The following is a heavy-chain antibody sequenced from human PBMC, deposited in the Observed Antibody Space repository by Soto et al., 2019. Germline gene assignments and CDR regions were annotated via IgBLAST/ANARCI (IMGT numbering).Heavy chain of an antibody. D-gene: IGHD5-18*01. CDR3: AKEPTIQLWLHYFDY. J-gene: IGHJ4*02. V-gene: IGHV3-7*01. CDR1: GFTFSSYW. Sequence: GGSLRLSCAASGFTFSSYWMSWVRQAPGKGLEWVANIKQDGSEKYYVDSVKGRFTISRDNSKNTLYLQMNSLRAEDTAVFYCAKEPTIQLWLHYFDYWGQGTLVTVSS. CDR2: IKQDGSEK.